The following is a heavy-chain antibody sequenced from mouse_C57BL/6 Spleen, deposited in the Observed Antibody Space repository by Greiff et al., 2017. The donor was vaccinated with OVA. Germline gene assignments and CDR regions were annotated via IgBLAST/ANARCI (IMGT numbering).Heavy chain of an antibody. D-gene: IGHD1-1*01. CDR3: ARALFYYYGSRGDAMDY. CDR1: GFTFSSYA. V-gene: IGHV5-4*03. CDR2: ISDGGSYT. J-gene: IGHJ4*01. Sequence: EVKLVESGGGLVKPGGSLKLSCAASGFTFSSYAMSWVRQTPEKRLEWVATISDGGSYTYYPDNVKGRFTISRDNAKNNLYLQMSHLKSEDTAMYYCARALFYYYGSRGDAMDYWGQGTSVTVSS.